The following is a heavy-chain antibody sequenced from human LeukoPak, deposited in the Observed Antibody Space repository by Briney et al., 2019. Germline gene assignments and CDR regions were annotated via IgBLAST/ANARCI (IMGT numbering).Heavy chain of an antibody. V-gene: IGHV1-3*01. CDR1: GYSFTNYA. Sequence: WASVKVSYKASGYSFTNYAIHWVRQAPGQRLEWMGWISGGNGNTKYSQKFQGRVTIFRDTSATTAYMELSSLKSEDTAVYFCARAGGIAVAGGDHYFDYWGQGTLVTVSS. CDR2: ISGGNGNT. D-gene: IGHD6-19*01. CDR3: ARAGGIAVAGGDHYFDY. J-gene: IGHJ4*02.